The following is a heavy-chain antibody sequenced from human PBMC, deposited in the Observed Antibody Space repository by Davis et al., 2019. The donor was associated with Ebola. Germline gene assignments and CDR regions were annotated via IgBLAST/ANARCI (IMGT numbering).Heavy chain of an antibody. Sequence: ASVKVSCKASGYTFTSYDINWVRQATGQGLEWMGWISTYNGNTNYAQKDQGRITMTTDTSTSTAYMELRSLRSDDTARYYCARDVRGITGPSEYWGQGTLVTVSS. V-gene: IGHV1-18*01. CDR2: ISTYNGNT. CDR1: GYTFTSYD. D-gene: IGHD1-1*01. J-gene: IGHJ4*02. CDR3: ARDVRGITGPSEY.